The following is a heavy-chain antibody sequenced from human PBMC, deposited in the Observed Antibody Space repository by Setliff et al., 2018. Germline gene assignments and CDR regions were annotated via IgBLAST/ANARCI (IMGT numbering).Heavy chain of an antibody. V-gene: IGHV3-7*03. CDR2: IKQDGREK. J-gene: IGHJ4*02. CDR3: AREPWQQLVVDY. D-gene: IGHD6-13*01. Sequence: GGSLRSPVQPPDSPLMIMSWVRQVPGKGLEWVANIKQDGREKNYADSVKGRFTISRYNVRSSLFLQMNSLRVEDTAVYYCAREPWQQLVVDYWGQGTLVTVSS. CDR1: DSPLMIM.